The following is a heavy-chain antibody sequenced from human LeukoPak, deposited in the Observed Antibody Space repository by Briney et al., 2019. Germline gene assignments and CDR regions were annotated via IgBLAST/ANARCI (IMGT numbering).Heavy chain of an antibody. D-gene: IGHD2-8*02. J-gene: IGHJ4*02. V-gene: IGHV1-2*02. CDR1: GYTFTDYY. CDR2: INPNSGGT. Sequence: ASVKVSCKASGYTFTDYYMHWVRQAPGQGLEWMEWINPNSGGTNSAQKFQGRVTMTSDTSITTAYMELSRLRSDDTAIYYCATYRQVLLPFESWGQGTLVTVSS. CDR3: ATYRQVLLPFES.